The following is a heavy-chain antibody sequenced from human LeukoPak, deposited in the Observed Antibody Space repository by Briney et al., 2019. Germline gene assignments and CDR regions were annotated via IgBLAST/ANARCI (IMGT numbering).Heavy chain of an antibody. CDR3: ARVRSYCTNGVCYWDLDY. V-gene: IGHV1-2*02. CDR1: GYTFTDYY. D-gene: IGHD2-8*01. CDR2: INPNSGGT. J-gene: IGHJ4*02. Sequence: ASVKVSCKASGYTFTDYYMEWVRQAPGQGLEWMGWINPNSGGTNYAQKFQGRVTKTRDTSISTAYMELSRLRSDDTAVYYCARVRSYCTNGVCYWDLDYWGQGTLVTVSS.